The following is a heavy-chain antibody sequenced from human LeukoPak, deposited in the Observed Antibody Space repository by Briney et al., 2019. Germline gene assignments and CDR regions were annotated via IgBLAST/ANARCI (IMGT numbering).Heavy chain of an antibody. CDR2: ISWNSGSI. CDR1: GFTFDDYA. D-gene: IGHD1-26*01. Sequence: GGSLRLSCAASGFTFDDYAMHWVRQAPGKGLEWVSGISWNSGSIVYVDSVKGRFTISRDSAKSSLYLQMNSLRAEEMAVYYCAKGRSYSYTAHPFDYWGQGTLVTVSS. CDR3: AKGRSYSYTAHPFDY. V-gene: IGHV3-9*03. J-gene: IGHJ4*02.